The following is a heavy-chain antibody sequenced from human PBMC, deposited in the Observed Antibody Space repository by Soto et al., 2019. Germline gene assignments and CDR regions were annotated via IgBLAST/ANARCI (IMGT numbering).Heavy chain of an antibody. CDR3: ARKRPESRSDAFDI. CDR2: IKQDGSEK. CDR1: GFTFSSYW. Sequence: GGSLRLSCAASGFTFSSYWMSWVRQAPGKGLEWVANIKQDGSEKYDVDSVKGRLTIYRDNAKNSLYLQMNSLSAEDTAVYYCARKRPESRSDAFDIWGQGTMVTVSS. D-gene: IGHD2-2*01. V-gene: IGHV3-7*01. J-gene: IGHJ3*02.